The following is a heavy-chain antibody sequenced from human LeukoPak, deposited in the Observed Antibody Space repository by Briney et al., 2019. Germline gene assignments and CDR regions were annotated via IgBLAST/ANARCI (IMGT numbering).Heavy chain of an antibody. CDR2: IYYSGST. J-gene: IGHJ3*02. CDR3: ARRDMTAVTAYAFDI. Sequence: SETLSLTCTVSGGSISSSTYYRGWIRQPPGKGLEWIGSIYYSGSTYYSPSLKSRVTISVDTSKNQFSLRLSSVTAADTAVYYCARRDMTAVTAYAFDIWGQGTMVTVSS. D-gene: IGHD2-21*02. V-gene: IGHV4-39*01. CDR1: GGSISSSTYY.